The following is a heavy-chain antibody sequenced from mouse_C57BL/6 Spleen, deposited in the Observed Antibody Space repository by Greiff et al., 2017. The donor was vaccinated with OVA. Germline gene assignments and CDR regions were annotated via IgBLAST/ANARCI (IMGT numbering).Heavy chain of an antibody. J-gene: IGHJ4*01. CDR3: ARLGLRSYYAMDY. CDR1: GYTFTGYW. Sequence: VQLQQSGAELMKPGASVKLSCKATGYTFTGYWIEWVKQRPGHGLEWIGELLPGSGSTNYNEKVKGKATFTADTSSNTAYMQLSSLTTEDSAIYYCARLGLRSYYAMDYWGQGTSVTVSS. CDR2: LLPGSGST. V-gene: IGHV1-9*01. D-gene: IGHD1-1*01.